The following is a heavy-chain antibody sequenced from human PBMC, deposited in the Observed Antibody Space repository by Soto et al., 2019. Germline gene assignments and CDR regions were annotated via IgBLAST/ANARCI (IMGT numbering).Heavy chain of an antibody. CDR1: GFTFTNAW. J-gene: IGHJ4*02. CDR2: IKSNADGGTT. D-gene: IGHD3-16*01. CDR3: ATDLGRRSSVGVDY. V-gene: IGHV3-15*01. Sequence: EVQLVESGGDLVKPGGSLRISCTASGFTFTNAWMTWVPDVPGKGLEWVGRIKSNADGGTTVYPAPVKCRFTISRDASRNTVYLQINSLKTDDTAVYYCATDLGRRSSVGVDYWGKGTLVTVSS.